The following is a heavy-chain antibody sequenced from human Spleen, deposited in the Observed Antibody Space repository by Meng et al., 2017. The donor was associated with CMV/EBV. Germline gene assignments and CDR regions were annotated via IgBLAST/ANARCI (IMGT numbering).Heavy chain of an antibody. CDR3: TRAGDILPPPTLFDP. V-gene: IGHV1-2*02. CDR1: GYTFTGYY. J-gene: IGHJ5*02. D-gene: IGHD3-10*01. CDR2: ISPNSGVT. Sequence: ASVKVSCXASGYTFTGYYXHWVRQAPGQGLEWMGWISPNSGVTNIAQKFKGRVTLTRDTXITTAYMELTXLRXXXPAVXYYTRAGDILPPPTLFDPWGQGTLVTVS.